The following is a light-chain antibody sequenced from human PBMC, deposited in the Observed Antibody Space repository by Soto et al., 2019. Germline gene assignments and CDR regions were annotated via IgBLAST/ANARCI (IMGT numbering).Light chain of an antibody. CDR3: SSYTSSSTPRVV. J-gene: IGLJ2*01. CDR1: SSDVGGYNY. V-gene: IGLV2-14*01. CDR2: DVS. Sequence: QSALTQPASVSGSPGQSITISCTGTSSDVGGYNYVSWYQQHPGKAPKLMIYDVSHRPSGVSNRFSGSKSGNTASLTISGLQAEDEADYYCSSYTSSSTPRVVFGGGTKLTVL.